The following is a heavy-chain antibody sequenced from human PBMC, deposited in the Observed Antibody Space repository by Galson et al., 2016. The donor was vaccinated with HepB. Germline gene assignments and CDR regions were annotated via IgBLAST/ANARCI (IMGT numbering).Heavy chain of an antibody. V-gene: IGHV3-74*01. D-gene: IGHD6-19*01. CDR3: TRDLATVADTWFDP. CDR2: ISSDGNTT. J-gene: IGHJ5*02. Sequence: SLRLSCAASGFTFSDYYMHWVRQGSGRGLMWVSRISSDGNTTTYADSVKGRFTISRDNAKNTLYLQMNSLRAEDTAMYFCTRDLATVADTWFDPWGQGTLVPVSS. CDR1: GFTFSDYY.